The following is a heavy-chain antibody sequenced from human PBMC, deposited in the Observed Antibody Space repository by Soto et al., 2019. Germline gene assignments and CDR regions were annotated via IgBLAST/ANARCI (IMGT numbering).Heavy chain of an antibody. CDR2: VHHSWGS. V-gene: IGHV4-59*08. J-gene: IGHJ6*02. CDR1: GGSISSYY. D-gene: IGHD3-10*02. Sequence: QVQLQESGPGLVKPSETLSLSCTVSGGSISSYYWSWFRQSPGKRMEWIGYVHHSWGSSYNPSLQRRVAIALDTSKSQFSLKVTSVTATDTAVYYCARQVFGPLHGLVDVWGQGTTVTVSS. CDR3: ARQVFGPLHGLVDV.